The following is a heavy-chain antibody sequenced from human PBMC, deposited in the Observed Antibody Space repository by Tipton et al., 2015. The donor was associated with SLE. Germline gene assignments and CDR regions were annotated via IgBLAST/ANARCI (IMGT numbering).Heavy chain of an antibody. CDR1: GYSISSGYY. CDR3: AREGIVVVPAAIRAFDI. D-gene: IGHD2-2*01. Sequence: TLSLTCTVSGYSISSGYYWGWIRQPPGKGLEWIGSIYHSGSTYYNPSLKSRVTISVDTSKNQFSLKLSSVTAADTAVYYCAREGIVVVPAAIRAFDIWGQGTMVTVSS. V-gene: IGHV4-38-2*02. J-gene: IGHJ3*02. CDR2: IYHSGST.